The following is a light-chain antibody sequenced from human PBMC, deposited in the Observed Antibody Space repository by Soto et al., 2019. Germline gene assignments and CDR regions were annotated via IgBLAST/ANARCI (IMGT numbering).Light chain of an antibody. J-gene: IGKJ2*01. V-gene: IGKV3-15*01. CDR2: GVS. Sequence: EIVITHSPVTLSFSPVERATLSCRASQSVSSKLAWFQQKPGQAPSLVIYGVSTRATGVPVRFSGSGSGTEFTLTIDSLQSEDFAVYYCQQYNNWPHTFGQGTKVDIK. CDR3: QQYNNWPHT. CDR1: QSVSSK.